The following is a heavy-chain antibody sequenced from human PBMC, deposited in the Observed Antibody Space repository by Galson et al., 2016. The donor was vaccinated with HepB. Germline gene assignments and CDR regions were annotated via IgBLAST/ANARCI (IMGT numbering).Heavy chain of an antibody. CDR3: ARAPYDESGRLDV. V-gene: IGHV4-59*02. D-gene: IGHD3-16*01. J-gene: IGHJ6*02. Sequence: ATLSLTCSVADDSVSSSFFSWIRQPPGKALEGIGYLYYTGNSYYNPSLKSRATISMDRSKNLLSLSLNSVTAADTAVYYCARAPYDESGRLDVWGQGTTVAVSS. CDR1: DDSVSSSF. CDR2: LYYTGNS.